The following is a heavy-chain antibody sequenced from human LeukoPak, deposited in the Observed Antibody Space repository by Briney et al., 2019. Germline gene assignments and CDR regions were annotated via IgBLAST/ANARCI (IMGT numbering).Heavy chain of an antibody. Sequence: PGGSLRLSCAASGFTFSTSWMHWVRQAPGKGLVWVSRINTDGTITNYADSVKGRFTISRDNSKNTLYLQMNSLRVEDTAVYYCAKVGGEQWLVRYFDYWGQGTLVTVSS. V-gene: IGHV3-74*01. D-gene: IGHD6-19*01. CDR2: INTDGTIT. CDR3: AKVGGEQWLVRYFDY. CDR1: GFTFSTSW. J-gene: IGHJ4*02.